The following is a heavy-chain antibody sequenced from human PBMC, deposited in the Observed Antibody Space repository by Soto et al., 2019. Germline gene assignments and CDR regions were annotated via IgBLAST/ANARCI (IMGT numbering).Heavy chain of an antibody. CDR1: GFTVSSNY. Sequence: VQLVESGGGLVQPGGSLRLSCAASGFTVSSNYMNWVRQAPGKGLEWLSVLYSGAGTYYADSVKDRFTISGDNSKNTLYLQLNSLRAEDTAIYYCARECGGDCSNAFDLWGQGTMVTVAP. V-gene: IGHV3-66*01. CDR3: ARECGGDCSNAFDL. CDR2: LYSGAGT. D-gene: IGHD2-21*01. J-gene: IGHJ3*01.